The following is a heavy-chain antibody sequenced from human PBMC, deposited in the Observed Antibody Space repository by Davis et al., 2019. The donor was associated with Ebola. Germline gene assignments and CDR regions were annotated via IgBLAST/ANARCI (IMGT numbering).Heavy chain of an antibody. Sequence: AASVKVSCKASGYTFTGNYIQWVRQAPGQGLEWMGRINPNSGGTNSAQKFQGRVTMTRDTSISTAYMELTRLRSDDTAVYYCARDRSLDIVVVVAATRGMDVWGKGTTVTVSS. CDR2: INPNSGGT. V-gene: IGHV1-2*06. CDR3: ARDRSLDIVVVVAATRGMDV. CDR1: GYTFTGNY. D-gene: IGHD2-15*01. J-gene: IGHJ6*04.